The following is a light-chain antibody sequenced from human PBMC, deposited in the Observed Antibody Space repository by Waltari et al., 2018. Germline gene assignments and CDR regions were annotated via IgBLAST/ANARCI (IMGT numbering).Light chain of an antibody. J-gene: IGKJ4*01. CDR1: QSFSTN. CDR2: AAS. Sequence: EIPLTQSPATLSVCPGERATLSCRDSQSFSTNLAWDQQKPGQFPRLLLYAASTRTTGVAARFSGSGSGTEFTLTISSLQSEDFAVYYCQQYHHWPLTFGGGTEVEIK. V-gene: IGKV3-15*01. CDR3: QQYHHWPLT.